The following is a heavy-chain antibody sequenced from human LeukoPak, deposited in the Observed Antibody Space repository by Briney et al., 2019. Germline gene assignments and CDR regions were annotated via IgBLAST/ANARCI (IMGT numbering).Heavy chain of an antibody. V-gene: IGHV4-59*01. CDR2: IYYSGST. CDR1: GGSISSYY. J-gene: IGHJ4*02. Sequence: SETLSLTCTVSGGSISSYYWSWIRQPPGKGLEWIGYIYYSGSTNYNPSLKSRVTISVDTSKNQFSLKLSSVTAADTAVYYCARAEVDEPGQLWFPYWGQGTLVTVSS. CDR3: ARAEVDEPGQLWFPY. D-gene: IGHD5-18*01.